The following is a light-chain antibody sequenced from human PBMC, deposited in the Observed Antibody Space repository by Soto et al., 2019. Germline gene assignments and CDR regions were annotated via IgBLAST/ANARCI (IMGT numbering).Light chain of an antibody. CDR1: QSVSSN. CDR3: QQYNNWPLT. J-gene: IGKJ4*01. CDR2: GAS. Sequence: EIVMTQSPATLSVSTGERATLSCRASQSVSSNLAWYQQKPGQAPRLLIYGASTRATGIPARFSGSGSGKEFTLTISSLQSEDLAVYYCQQYNNWPLTFGGGTKVEIK. V-gene: IGKV3D-15*01.